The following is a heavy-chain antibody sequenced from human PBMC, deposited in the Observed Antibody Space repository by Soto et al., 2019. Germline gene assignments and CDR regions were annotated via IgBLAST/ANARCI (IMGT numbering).Heavy chain of an antibody. J-gene: IGHJ6*02. CDR2: IYYSGST. CDR3: AREVKGSWYYYYYGMDV. V-gene: IGHV4-39*07. D-gene: IGHD6-13*01. CDR1: GGSISSSSYY. Sequence: SETLSLTCTVSGGSISSSSYYWGWIRQPPGKGLEWIGSIYYSGSTYYNPSLKIRVTISVDTSKNQFSLKLSSVTAADTAVYYCAREVKGSWYYYYYGMDVWGQGTTVTVSS.